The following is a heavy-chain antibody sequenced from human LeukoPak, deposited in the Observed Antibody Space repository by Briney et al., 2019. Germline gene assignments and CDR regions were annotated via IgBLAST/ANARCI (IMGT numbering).Heavy chain of an antibody. CDR3: ARESELYGDDDY. V-gene: IGHV4-61*02. CDR1: GGSISSGSYY. Sequence: SETLSLACTVSGGSISSGSYYWSWIRQPAGKGLEWIGRIYTSGSTNYNPSLKSRVTISVDTSKNQFSLKLSSVTAADTAVYYCARESELYGDDDYWGQGTLVTVSS. CDR2: IYTSGST. J-gene: IGHJ4*02. D-gene: IGHD4-17*01.